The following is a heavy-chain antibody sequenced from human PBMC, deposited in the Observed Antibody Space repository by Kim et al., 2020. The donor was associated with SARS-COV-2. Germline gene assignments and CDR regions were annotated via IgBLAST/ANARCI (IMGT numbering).Heavy chain of an antibody. CDR1: GYSITSGYY. CDR3: ARGHASSLAGAFDI. V-gene: IGHV4-38-2*02. J-gene: IGHJ3*02. Sequence: SETLSLTCSVSGYSITSGYYWGWIRQPPGKGLEWIGSIYQSGSTYYNPSLKSRVTISVDTSKNHFSLRLSSVTAADTALYYCARGHASSLAGAFDIWGQGTMVTVST. D-gene: IGHD6-13*01. CDR2: IYQSGST.